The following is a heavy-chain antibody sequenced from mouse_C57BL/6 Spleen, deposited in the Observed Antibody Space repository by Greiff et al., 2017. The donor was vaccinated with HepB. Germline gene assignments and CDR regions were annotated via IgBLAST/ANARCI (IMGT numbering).Heavy chain of an antibody. Sequence: VKLMESGPELVKPGASVKISCKASGYAFSSSWMNWVKQRPGKGLEWIGRIYPGDGDTNYNGKFKGKATLTADKSSSTAYMQLSSLTSEDSAVYFCARRNDGYYVGFAYWGQGTLVTVSA. V-gene: IGHV1-82*01. J-gene: IGHJ3*01. CDR2: IYPGDGDT. CDR3: ARRNDGYYVGFAY. D-gene: IGHD2-3*01. CDR1: GYAFSSSW.